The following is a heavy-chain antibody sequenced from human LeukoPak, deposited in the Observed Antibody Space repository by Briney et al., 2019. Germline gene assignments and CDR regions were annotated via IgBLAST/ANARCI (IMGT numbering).Heavy chain of an antibody. V-gene: IGHV3-64*01. D-gene: IGHD3-3*01. CDR2: ISSNGGST. CDR1: GFTFSSYA. CDR3: ASGFWSGYMDY. Sequence: PGGSLRLSCAASGFTFSSYAMHWVRQAPVKGLEYVSAISSNGGSTYYANSVKGRFTISRDNSKNTLYLQMGSLRAEDMAVYYCASGFWSGYMDYWGQGTLVTVSS. J-gene: IGHJ4*02.